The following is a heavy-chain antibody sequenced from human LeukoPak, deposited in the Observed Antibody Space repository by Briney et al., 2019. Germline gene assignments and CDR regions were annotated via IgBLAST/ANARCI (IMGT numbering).Heavy chain of an antibody. CDR2: IIPIFGTA. D-gene: IGHD4-17*01. V-gene: IGHV1-69*05. CDR1: GGTFSSYA. J-gene: IGHJ4*02. CDR3: ARDSRTTVTTNHYYFDY. Sequence: GASVKVSCKASGGTFSSYAISWVRQAPGQGLEWMGGIIPIFGTANYAQKFQGRVTMTRDTSTSTVYMELSSLRSEDTAVYYCARDSRTTVTTNHYYFDYWGQGTLVTVSS.